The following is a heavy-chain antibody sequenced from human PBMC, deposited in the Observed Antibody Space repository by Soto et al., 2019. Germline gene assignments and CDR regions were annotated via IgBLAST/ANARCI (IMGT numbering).Heavy chain of an antibody. D-gene: IGHD3-16*01. Sequence: ASVKLFCKASGYTFTIYYMHWVLQAPGQGLEWMGIINPSGGSTSYAQKFQGRVTMTRDTSTSTVYMELSSLRSEDTAVYYCALEMFYTGGKYYYYMDFWCKGTTVTVFS. V-gene: IGHV1-46*01. CDR2: INPSGGST. CDR1: GYTFTIYY. CDR3: ALEMFYTGGKYYYYMDF. J-gene: IGHJ6*03.